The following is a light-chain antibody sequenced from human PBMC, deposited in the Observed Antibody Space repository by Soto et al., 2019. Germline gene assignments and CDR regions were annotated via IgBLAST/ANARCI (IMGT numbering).Light chain of an antibody. V-gene: IGKV1-12*01. CDR3: QQGSSFPWT. CDR1: QGISTW. Sequence: DIQMTQSPSSVSASVGDRVTITCRASQGISTWLAWYQQKPGKAPKLLIYAASSLQSGVPSRFSGSGSGTDFSLSISSLQPEDFAAYFCQQGSSFPWTFGQVTNVEIK. CDR2: AAS. J-gene: IGKJ1*01.